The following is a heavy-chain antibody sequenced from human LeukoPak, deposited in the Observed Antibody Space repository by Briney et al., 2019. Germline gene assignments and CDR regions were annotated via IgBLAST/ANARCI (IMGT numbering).Heavy chain of an antibody. CDR1: GYSLTSYW. D-gene: IGHD6-19*01. J-gene: IGHJ3*02. CDR2: IYPGYSDT. V-gene: IGHV5-51*01. Sequence: VESLKISCKGSGYSLTSYWIGWVGQMPGKGLEWMGIIYPGYSDTRYSPSFQGQVTLSADKAISTAYLQWRSLKASDTAMYYCARRRWLVQGGAFEIWGQGTMVTVSS. CDR3: ARRRWLVQGGAFEI.